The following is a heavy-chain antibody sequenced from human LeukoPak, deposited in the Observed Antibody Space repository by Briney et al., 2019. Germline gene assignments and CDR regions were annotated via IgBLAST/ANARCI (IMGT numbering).Heavy chain of an antibody. CDR3: ARADCSGTSCFLFPYYYYYGMDV. Sequence: ASVKVSCKASGGTFSSYAISWVRQAPGQGLEWMGGIIPIFGTANYAQKFQGRVTITADESTSTAYMELSSLRSEDTAVYYCARADCSGTSCFLFPYYYYYGMDVWGQGTTVTVSS. D-gene: IGHD2-2*01. CDR2: IIPIFGTA. J-gene: IGHJ6*02. V-gene: IGHV1-69*13. CDR1: GGTFSSYA.